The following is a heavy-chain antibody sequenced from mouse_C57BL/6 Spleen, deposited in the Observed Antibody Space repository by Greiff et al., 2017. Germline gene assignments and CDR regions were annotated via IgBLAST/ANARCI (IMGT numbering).Heavy chain of an antibody. D-gene: IGHD1-1*01. CDR1: GYTFTSYW. CDR3: ARRDYGSSEGYFDV. J-gene: IGHJ1*03. CDR2: IYPGSGST. V-gene: IGHV1-55*01. Sequence: QVQLQQPGAELVKPGASVKMSCKASGYTFTSYWITWVKQRPGQGLEWIGDIYPGSGSTNYNEKFKSKATLTVDTSSSTAYMQLSSLTSEDSAVYYWARRDYGSSEGYFDVWGTETTVTVSS.